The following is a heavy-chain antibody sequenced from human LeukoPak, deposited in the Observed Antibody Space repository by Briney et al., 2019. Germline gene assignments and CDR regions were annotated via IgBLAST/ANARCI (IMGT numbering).Heavy chain of an antibody. D-gene: IGHD1-14*01. V-gene: IGHV5-51*01. CDR3: AKGNPVVTYYFGY. Sequence: GESLKISCKGSGYNFPGYWIGWVRQMPGKGLEWMGIIYPGDSDTRYSPSFQGQVTISADKSISTAYLQWSSLKASDTAIYYCAKGNPVVTYYFGYWGQGTLVTVSS. CDR1: GYNFPGYW. CDR2: IYPGDSDT. J-gene: IGHJ4*02.